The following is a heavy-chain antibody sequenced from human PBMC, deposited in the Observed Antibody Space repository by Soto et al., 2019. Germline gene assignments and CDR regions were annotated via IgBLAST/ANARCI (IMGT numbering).Heavy chain of an antibody. CDR3: TTGPHSSWYYHKRRLYYFDY. J-gene: IGHJ4*02. D-gene: IGHD6-13*01. CDR2: IKSKTDGGTT. Sequence: PGGSLRLSCAASGFTFSNAWMSWVRQAPGKGLEWVGRIKSKTDGGTTDYAAPVKGRFTISRDDSKNTLYLQMNSLKTEDTAVYYCTTGPHSSWYYHKRRLYYFDYWGQGTLVTVSS. V-gene: IGHV3-15*01. CDR1: GFTFSNAW.